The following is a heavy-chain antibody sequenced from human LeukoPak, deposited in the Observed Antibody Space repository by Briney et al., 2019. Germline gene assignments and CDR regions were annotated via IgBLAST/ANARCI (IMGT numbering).Heavy chain of an antibody. V-gene: IGHV3-11*05. CDR1: GFTFSDHY. J-gene: IGHJ4*02. D-gene: IGHD4-23*01. CDR3: ARGDYGGDYFDY. Sequence: GGSLRLSCEASGFTFSDHYMSWIRQAPGKRPEWVSYISSGSTYTNYADSVEGRFSISRDNAKNSLYLQMNSLRAEDTAVYYCARGDYGGDYFDYWGQGTLVTVSS. CDR2: ISSGSTYT.